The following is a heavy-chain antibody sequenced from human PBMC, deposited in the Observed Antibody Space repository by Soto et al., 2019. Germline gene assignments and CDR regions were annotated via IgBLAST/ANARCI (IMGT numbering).Heavy chain of an antibody. CDR2: INSDGSST. D-gene: IGHD6-19*01. Sequence: VGSLRLSCAASGFTFSSYWMHWVRQAPGKGLVWVSRINSDGSSTSYADSVKGRFTISRDNAKNTLYLQMNSLRAEDTAVYYCARDNRSGWYHYYYYGMDVWGQGTTVTVSS. CDR3: ARDNRSGWYHYYYYGMDV. CDR1: GFTFSSYW. V-gene: IGHV3-74*01. J-gene: IGHJ6*02.